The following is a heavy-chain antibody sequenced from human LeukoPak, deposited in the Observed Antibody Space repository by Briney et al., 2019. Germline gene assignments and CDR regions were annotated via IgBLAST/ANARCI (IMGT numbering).Heavy chain of an antibody. J-gene: IGHJ4*02. Sequence: GVSLRLSCAASGFTFSNYWMSWVRQAPGRGLEWVANIERDRSEKYYEDSVKGRFIISRDNAKNALYLQMNSLRVEDTAVYYCARDRGYFYWGQGTLVTVSS. V-gene: IGHV3-7*01. D-gene: IGHD5-18*01. CDR3: ARDRGYFY. CDR2: IERDRSEK. CDR1: GFTFSNYW.